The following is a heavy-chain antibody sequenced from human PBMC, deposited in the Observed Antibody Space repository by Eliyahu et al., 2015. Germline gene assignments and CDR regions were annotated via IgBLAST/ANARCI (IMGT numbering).Heavy chain of an antibody. V-gene: IGHV3-33*01. CDR1: GFIFSEHG. Sequence: QVQLVESGGGVFQPGGSLTLSCATSGFIFSEHGMHWVRQTPGKGLEWVALIWYDHSNINYADSVRGRFTISRDNSKNTLYLQMNSLRIEDTAVYYCVRDGHGSGSYYTNWGQGILVTVSS. J-gene: IGHJ4*02. D-gene: IGHD3-10*01. CDR3: VRDGHGSGSYYTN. CDR2: IWYDHSNI.